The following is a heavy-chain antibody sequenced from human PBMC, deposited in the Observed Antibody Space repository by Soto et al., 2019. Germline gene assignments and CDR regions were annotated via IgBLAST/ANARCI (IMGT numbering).Heavy chain of an antibody. CDR3: VRDGTKTLRDWFDP. J-gene: IGHJ5*02. Sequence: SETLSLTCTVSGASISGFYWSWIRKSAGKGLELIGRIYATGTTDYNPSLKSRVMMSVDTSKKQFSLKLRSVTAADTAVYYCVRDGTKTLRDWFDPWGQGISVTVSS. CDR2: IYATGTT. V-gene: IGHV4-4*07. CDR1: GASISGFY. D-gene: IGHD1-1*01.